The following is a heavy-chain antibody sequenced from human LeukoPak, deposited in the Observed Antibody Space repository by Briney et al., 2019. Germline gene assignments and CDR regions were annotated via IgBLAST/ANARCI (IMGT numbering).Heavy chain of an antibody. J-gene: IGHJ4*02. CDR3: ARDTQSYGYYVGVIGL. Sequence: GASVKVSCTASGYTFTIYGLSWVRQAPGQGLEWMGWIGPYTHNINYAQNLQGRVTMTTDISTSTAYLEVRSLRSDDTAVYYCARDTQSYGYYVGVIGLWGQGTLVTVSS. CDR2: IGPYTHNI. V-gene: IGHV1-18*01. D-gene: IGHD4-17*01. CDR1: GYTFTIYG.